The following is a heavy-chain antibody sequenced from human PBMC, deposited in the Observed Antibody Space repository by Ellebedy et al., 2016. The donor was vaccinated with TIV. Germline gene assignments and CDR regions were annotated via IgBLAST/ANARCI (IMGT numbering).Heavy chain of an antibody. CDR2: ISSSGSTI. J-gene: IGHJ3*02. Sequence: GESLKISCAASGFTFSYYSMNWIRQTPGKGLEWVSYISSSGSTIYYADSVKGRFTISRDNSKNTRYLQMNSLRAEDTAVYYCARPGTDGDYENAFDIWGQGTMVTVSS. CDR1: GFTFSYYS. CDR3: ARPGTDGDYENAFDI. V-gene: IGHV3-11*04. D-gene: IGHD4-17*01.